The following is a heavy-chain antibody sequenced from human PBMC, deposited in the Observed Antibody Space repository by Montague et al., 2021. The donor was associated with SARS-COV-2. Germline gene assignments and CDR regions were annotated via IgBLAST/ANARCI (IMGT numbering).Heavy chain of an antibody. D-gene: IGHD4-17*01. V-gene: IGHV4-34*01. CDR1: GGSFSGYY. CDR3: ARGSTVTHY. J-gene: IGHJ4*02. CDR2: INHSGST. Sequence: SETRSLTCAVYGGSFSGYYWSWIRQPPWKGLEWIGEINHSGSTNYNPSLKSRVTISVDTSKNQFSLKLSSVTAADTAVYYCARGSTVTHYWGQGTLVTVSS.